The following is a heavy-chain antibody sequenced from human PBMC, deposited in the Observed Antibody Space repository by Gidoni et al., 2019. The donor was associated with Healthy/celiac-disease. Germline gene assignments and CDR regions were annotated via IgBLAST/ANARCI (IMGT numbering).Heavy chain of an antibody. CDR1: GGTFSSYA. CDR2: IIPIFGTA. V-gene: IGHV1-69*01. J-gene: IGHJ3*02. D-gene: IGHD6-19*01. CDR3: ARDPGIAVAGTREDAFDI. Sequence: VQLVQSGAEVKKPGSSVKVSCKASGGTFSSYAISWVRQAPGQGLEWMGGIIPIFGTANYAQKFQGRVTITADESTSTAYMELSSLRSEDTAVYYCARDPGIAVAGTREDAFDIWGQGTMVTVSS.